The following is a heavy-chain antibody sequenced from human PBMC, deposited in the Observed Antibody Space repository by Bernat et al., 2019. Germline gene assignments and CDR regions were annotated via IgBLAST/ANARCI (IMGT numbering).Heavy chain of an antibody. V-gene: IGHV1-18*01. CDR2: ISAYNGNT. Sequence: QVQLVQSGAEVKKPGASVRVSCKASGYTFTSYGISWVRQAPGQGLEWMGCISAYNGNTNYAQKLQGRVTMTTDTSTSTAYMELRSLRSDDTAVYYCARLNSSGWYVGYYYYYGMDVWGQGTTVTVSS. D-gene: IGHD6-19*01. CDR3: ARLNSSGWYVGYYYYYGMDV. CDR1: GYTFTSYG. J-gene: IGHJ6*02.